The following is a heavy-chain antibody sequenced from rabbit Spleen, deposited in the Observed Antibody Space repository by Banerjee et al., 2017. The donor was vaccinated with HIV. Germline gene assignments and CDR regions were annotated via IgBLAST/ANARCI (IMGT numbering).Heavy chain of an antibody. V-gene: IGHV1S40*01. D-gene: IGHD1-1*01. CDR3: ARDTSSSFSSYGMDL. CDR1: GVSFSLSSY. CDR2: IDDGSSGFT. J-gene: IGHJ6*01. Sequence: QSLEESGGDLVKPGASLTLTYTASGVSFSLSSYMCWVRQAPGKGLEWIGCIDDGSSGFTYYASWAKGRFTCSKTSSTTVTLQMTRLTAADTATYFCARDTSSSFSSYGMDLWGQGTLVTVS.